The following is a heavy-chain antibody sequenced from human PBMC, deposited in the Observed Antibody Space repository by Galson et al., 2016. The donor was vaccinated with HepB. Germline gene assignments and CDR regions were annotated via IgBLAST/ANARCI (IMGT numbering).Heavy chain of an antibody. Sequence: SLRLSCAASGFTASTNYMSWVRQAPGKGLEWVSVIYSDDSTYYADSVKGRLTISRDNSKNTVYFQLNSLRVEDTAVYYCARDSPLPAAFDYWGQGTLVTVTS. J-gene: IGHJ4*02. D-gene: IGHD2-2*01. CDR2: IYSDDST. CDR3: ARDSPLPAAFDY. CDR1: GFTASTNY. V-gene: IGHV3-66*01.